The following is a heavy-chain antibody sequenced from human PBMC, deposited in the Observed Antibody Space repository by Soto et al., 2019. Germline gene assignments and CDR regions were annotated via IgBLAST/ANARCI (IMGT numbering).Heavy chain of an antibody. J-gene: IGHJ6*02. D-gene: IGHD3-22*01. V-gene: IGHV4-61*01. CDR3: AREEYYYDSSGPGVYGMDV. Sequence: PSETLSLTCTVSGGSVISGSYYWSWIRQPPGKGLEWIGYIYYSGSTNYNPSLKSRVTISVDTSKNQFSLKLSSVTAADTAVYYCAREEYYYDSSGPGVYGMDVWGQGTTVTVSS. CDR1: GGSVISGSYY. CDR2: IYYSGST.